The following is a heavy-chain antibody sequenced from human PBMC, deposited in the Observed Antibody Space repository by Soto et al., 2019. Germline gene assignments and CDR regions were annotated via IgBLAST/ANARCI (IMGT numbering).Heavy chain of an antibody. CDR1: DGSISSGGYY. Sequence: SQTLSLTCTVSDGSISSGGYYWSWIRQHPGKGLEWIGSIFYSGSTYYNPSLKSRVTISVDTSKNQFSLKLSSVTAADTAVYYCARHLTYCSAGSCYSDFPYYGMDVWGQGTTVTVS. D-gene: IGHD2-15*01. CDR3: ARHLTYCSAGSCYSDFPYYGMDV. CDR2: IFYSGST. J-gene: IGHJ6*02. V-gene: IGHV4-39*01.